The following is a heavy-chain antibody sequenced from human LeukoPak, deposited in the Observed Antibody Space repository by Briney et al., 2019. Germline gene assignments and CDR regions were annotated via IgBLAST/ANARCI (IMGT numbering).Heavy chain of an antibody. CDR3: ARALADNLSSAYDH. V-gene: IGHV4-39*07. D-gene: IGHD6-19*01. Sequence: PSETLSLTCTVSGGSISTNDYYWGWIRQPPGKGLEWIGNIYYSGSTYYNPSLRSRVTVSVDTSKNQFSLKLRSVTAADTAVYYCARALADNLSSAYDHWGQGTLVTVSS. J-gene: IGHJ4*02. CDR1: GGSISTNDYY. CDR2: IYYSGST.